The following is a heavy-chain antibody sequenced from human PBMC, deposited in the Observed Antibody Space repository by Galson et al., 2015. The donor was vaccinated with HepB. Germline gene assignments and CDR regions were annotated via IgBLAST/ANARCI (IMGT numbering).Heavy chain of an antibody. V-gene: IGHV4-30-4*01. CDR3: ARQVVTAMFDY. J-gene: IGHJ4*02. Sequence: TLSLTCTVSGGSISSGDYYWSWIRQPPGKGLEWIGYIYYSGSTYYNPSLKSRVTISVDTSKNQFSLRLSSVTAADTAVYYCARQVVTAMFDYWGQGTLVTVSS. D-gene: IGHD2-21*02. CDR1: GGSISSGDYY. CDR2: IYYSGST.